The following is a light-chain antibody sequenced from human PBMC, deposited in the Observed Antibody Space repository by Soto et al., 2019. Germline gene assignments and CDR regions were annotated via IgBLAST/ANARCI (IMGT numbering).Light chain of an antibody. Sequence: DIQMTQSPSTLSGSVGDRVTITCRASQTISSWLAWYQQKPGKAPKLPIYAASSLQSGVPSRFSGSGSGTDFTLTISRLEPEDSAVYYCQQHGTTFGQGTKV. J-gene: IGKJ1*01. CDR2: AAS. CDR3: QQHGTT. V-gene: IGKV1-5*01. CDR1: QTISSW.